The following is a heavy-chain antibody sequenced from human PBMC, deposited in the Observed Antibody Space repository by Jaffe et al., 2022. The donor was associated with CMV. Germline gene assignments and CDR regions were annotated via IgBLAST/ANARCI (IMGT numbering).Heavy chain of an antibody. J-gene: IGHJ5*02. V-gene: IGHV1-58*02. Sequence: QMQLVQSGPEVKKPGTSVKVSCKASGFTFTSSAMQWVRQARGQRLEWIGWIVVGSGNTNYAQKFQERVTITRDMSTSTAYMELSSLRSEDTAVYYCAAVRYSGYDYSLIQLWPRGWFDPWGQGTLVTVSS. CDR1: GFTFTSSA. CDR3: AAVRYSGYDYSLIQLWPRGWFDP. CDR2: IVVGSGNT. D-gene: IGHD5-12*01.